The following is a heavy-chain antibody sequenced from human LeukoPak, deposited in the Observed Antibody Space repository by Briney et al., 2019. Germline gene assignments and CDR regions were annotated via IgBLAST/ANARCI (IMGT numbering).Heavy chain of an antibody. CDR2: VYDTGNS. V-gene: IGHV4-4*07. CDR3: ARWRNLDY. Sequence: SETLSLICTVSGGSVSGNYWSWVRQSAGKGLEWLGRVYDTGNSNYNPSLKSRITMSVDTSKNQVSLKLRSVTAADTAVYYCARWRNLDYWGQGTLVTVSS. D-gene: IGHD3-3*01. CDR1: GGSVSGNY. J-gene: IGHJ4*02.